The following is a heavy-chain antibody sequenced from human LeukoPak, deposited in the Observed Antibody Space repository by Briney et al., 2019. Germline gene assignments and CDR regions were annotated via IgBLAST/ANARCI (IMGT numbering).Heavy chain of an antibody. J-gene: IGHJ6*04. CDR1: GGSISSYY. Sequence: TETLSLTCTVSGGSISSYYWSWIRQPPGKGLEWIGYIYYSGSTNYNPSLKSRVTISVDTSKNQFSLKLSSVTAADTAVYYCARDRDIVVVPAAIGYYGMDVWGKGTTVTVSS. CDR2: IYYSGST. V-gene: IGHV4-59*01. D-gene: IGHD2-2*01. CDR3: ARDRDIVVVPAAIGYYGMDV.